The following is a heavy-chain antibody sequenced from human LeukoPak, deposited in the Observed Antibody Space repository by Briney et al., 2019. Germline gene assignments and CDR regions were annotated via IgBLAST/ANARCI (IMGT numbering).Heavy chain of an antibody. CDR1: GFTFSSYS. Sequence: GGSLRLSCAASGFTFSSYSMNWVRQAPGKGLEWVSYISSSSSTIYYADSVKGRFTISRDNAKNSLYLQMNSLRAEDTAVYYCARFGQYSGSYPFDYWGQGTLVTVSS. CDR3: ARFGQYSGSYPFDY. V-gene: IGHV3-48*04. D-gene: IGHD1-26*01. J-gene: IGHJ4*02. CDR2: ISSSSSTI.